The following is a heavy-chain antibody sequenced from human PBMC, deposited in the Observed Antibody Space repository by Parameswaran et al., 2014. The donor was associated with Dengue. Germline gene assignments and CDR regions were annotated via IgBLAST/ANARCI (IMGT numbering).Heavy chain of an antibody. Sequence: QMPGKGLEWVSAISGSAASTYYADSVKGRFTFSRDNSKNTLYLQINSLRAEDTAIYYCARLGYCNSTGCYGYGMDVWGQGTTVTVSS. D-gene: IGHD2-2*01. J-gene: IGHJ6*02. CDR2: ISGSAAST. CDR3: ARLGYCNSTGCYGYGMDV. V-gene: IGHV3-23*01.